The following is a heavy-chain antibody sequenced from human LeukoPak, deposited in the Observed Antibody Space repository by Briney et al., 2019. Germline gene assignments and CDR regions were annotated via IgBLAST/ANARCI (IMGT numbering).Heavy chain of an antibody. CDR1: GGSISSYY. Sequence: SETLSLTCTVSGGSISSYYWSWIRQPPGKGLEWIGYIYYSGSTNYNPSLKSRVTISVDTSKNQFSLKLSSVTAADTAAYYCARGDYDILTGYDYWGQGTLVTVSS. J-gene: IGHJ4*02. D-gene: IGHD3-9*01. CDR3: ARGDYDILTGYDY. V-gene: IGHV4-59*01. CDR2: IYYSGST.